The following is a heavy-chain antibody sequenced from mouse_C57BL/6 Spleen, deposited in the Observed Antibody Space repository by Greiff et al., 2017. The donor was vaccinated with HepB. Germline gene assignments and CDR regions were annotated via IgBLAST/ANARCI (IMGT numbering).Heavy chain of an antibody. CDR1: GYTFTSYG. J-gene: IGHJ1*03. CDR3: ARWGGNYGYFDV. CDR2: IYPRSGNT. V-gene: IGHV1-81*01. Sequence: QVQLQQSGAELARPGASVKLSCKASGYTFTSYGISWVKQRTGQGLEWIGEIYPRSGNTYYNEKFKGKATLTADKSSSTAYMELRSLTSEDSAVDFCARWGGNYGYFDVWGTGTTVTVSS. D-gene: IGHD1-1*02.